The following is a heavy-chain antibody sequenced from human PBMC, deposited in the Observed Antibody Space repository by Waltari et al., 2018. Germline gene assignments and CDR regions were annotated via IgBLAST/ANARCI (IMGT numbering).Heavy chain of an antibody. Sequence: QVQLQQWGAGLLKPSETLSLTCAVYGGSFSGYYWSWIRQPPGKGLEWIWEINHSGRTNCNPSLKSRVTISVDTSKNQFSLKLSSVTAADTAVYYCARPGELEHHYYFDYWGQGTLVTVSS. CDR2: INHSGRT. V-gene: IGHV4-34*01. CDR1: GGSFSGYY. J-gene: IGHJ4*02. D-gene: IGHD1-1*01. CDR3: ARPGELEHHYYFDY.